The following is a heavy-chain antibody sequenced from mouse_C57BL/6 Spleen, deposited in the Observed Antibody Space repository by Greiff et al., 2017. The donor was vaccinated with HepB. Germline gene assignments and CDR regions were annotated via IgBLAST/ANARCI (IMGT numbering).Heavy chain of an antibody. CDR1: GFTFSDYY. Sequence: VQLKESEGGLAQPGSSMKLSCTASGFTFSDYYMAWVRQVPEKGLEWVANINYDGSSTYYLDSLKSRFIISRDNAKNILYLQMSSLKSEDTATYYCARDRGIGYFDVWGTGTTVTVSS. CDR2: INYDGSST. V-gene: IGHV5-16*01. J-gene: IGHJ1*03. D-gene: IGHD3-1*01. CDR3: ARDRGIGYFDV.